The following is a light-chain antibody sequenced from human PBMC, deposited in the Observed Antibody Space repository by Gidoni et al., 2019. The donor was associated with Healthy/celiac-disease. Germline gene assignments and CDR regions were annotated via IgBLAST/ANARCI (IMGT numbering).Light chain of an antibody. Sequence: ITQSPATLSVSPGERSTLYCRSSPSVGSNLAWYQQKPGQTPKLLIYGASTSATGRPARFIGSGSGTEFMLTISSLQSEDFAVYYCQQYNNCSRTFGQGTKVEIK. CDR1: PSVGSN. V-gene: IGKV3-15*01. CDR2: GAS. J-gene: IGKJ1*01. CDR3: QQYNNCSRT.